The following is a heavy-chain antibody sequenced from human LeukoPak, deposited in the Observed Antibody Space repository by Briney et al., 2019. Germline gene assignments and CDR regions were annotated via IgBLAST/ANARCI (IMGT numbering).Heavy chain of an antibody. J-gene: IGHJ4*02. D-gene: IGHD2-15*01. CDR1: GYTFTSYG. V-gene: IGHV1-18*01. Sequence: GASVKVSCKASGYTFTSYGISWVRQAPGQGLEWMGWISAYNGNTNYAQKLQGRVTMTTDTSTSTAYMELMSLRSDDTAVYYCASTSPCSGGSCYPLGYWGQGTLVTVSS. CDR2: ISAYNGNT. CDR3: ASTSPCSGGSCYPLGY.